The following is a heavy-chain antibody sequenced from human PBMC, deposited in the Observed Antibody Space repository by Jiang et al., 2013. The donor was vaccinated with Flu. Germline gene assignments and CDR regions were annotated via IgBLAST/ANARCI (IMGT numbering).Heavy chain of an antibody. Sequence: TLSLTCTVSGGSISSYYWSWIRQPPGKGLEWIGCVYYAGSTKYNPSLKSRVTTAVDPSKKQFYLKLTSVTAADTAVYYCARHGMGVGATSLLWRGMDVWGQGTTVTVSS. V-gene: IGHV4-59*08. J-gene: IGHJ6*02. CDR3: ARHGMGVGATSLLWRGMDV. D-gene: IGHD2/OR15-2a*01. CDR1: GGSISSYY. CDR2: VYYAGST.